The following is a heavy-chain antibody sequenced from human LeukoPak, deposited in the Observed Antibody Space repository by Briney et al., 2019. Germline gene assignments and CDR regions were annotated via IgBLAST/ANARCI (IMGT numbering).Heavy chain of an antibody. V-gene: IGHV1-69*04. CDR2: IIPILGIA. CDR3: ARESVEMATMGYYYGMDV. Sequence: GSSVKVSCTASGGTFSSYAISWVRQAPGQGLEWMGRIIPILGIANYAQKFQGRVTITADKSTSTAYMELSSLRSEDTAVYYCARESVEMATMGYYYGMDVWGQGTTVTVSS. CDR1: GGTFSSYA. J-gene: IGHJ6*02. D-gene: IGHD5-24*01.